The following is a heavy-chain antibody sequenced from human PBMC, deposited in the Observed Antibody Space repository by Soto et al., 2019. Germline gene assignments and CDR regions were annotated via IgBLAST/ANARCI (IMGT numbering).Heavy chain of an antibody. V-gene: IGHV4-59*01. J-gene: IGHJ4*02. CDR2: IYYSGST. D-gene: IGHD3-3*02. CDR3: ARAFEANDY. Sequence: NPSETLSLTCTVSGGSISSYYWSWIRQPPGKGLEWIGYIYYSGSTNYNPSLKSRVTISVDTSKDQFSLKLSSVTAADTAVYYCARAFEANDYWGQGTLVTVSS. CDR1: GGSISSYY.